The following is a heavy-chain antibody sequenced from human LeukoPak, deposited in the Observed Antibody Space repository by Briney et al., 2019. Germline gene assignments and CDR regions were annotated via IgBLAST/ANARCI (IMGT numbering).Heavy chain of an antibody. CDR1: GYTFTGYY. CDR2: INPNSGGT. J-gene: IGHJ4*02. D-gene: IGHD3-16*01. V-gene: IGHV1-2*02. Sequence: GASVKVSCKASGYTFTGYYMHWVRQAPGQGLEWMGWINPNSGGTNYAQKFQGRVTMTRDTSISTAYMELSRLRSDDTAVYYCAGDSLQGDYVWGIQGHWGQGTLVTVSS. CDR3: AGDSLQGDYVWGIQGH.